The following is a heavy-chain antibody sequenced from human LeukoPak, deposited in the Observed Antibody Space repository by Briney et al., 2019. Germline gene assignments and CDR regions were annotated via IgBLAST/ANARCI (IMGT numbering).Heavy chain of an antibody. Sequence: GGSLRLSCAASEFTFSSYEMNWVRQAPGKRLEWVSYISSSGITIYYADSVKGRFTISRDNAKNSLYLQMNSLRAEDTAVYYCATGDDYRTFDYWGQGTLVTVSS. CDR2: ISSSGITI. J-gene: IGHJ4*02. V-gene: IGHV3-48*03. D-gene: IGHD5-24*01. CDR1: EFTFSSYE. CDR3: ATGDDYRTFDY.